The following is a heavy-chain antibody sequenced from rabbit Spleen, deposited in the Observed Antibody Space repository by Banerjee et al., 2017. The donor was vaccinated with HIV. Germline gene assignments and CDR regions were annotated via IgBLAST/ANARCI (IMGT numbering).Heavy chain of an antibody. J-gene: IGHJ6*01. CDR1: GISVGISDY. Sequence: QQQLEESGGGLVKPGGTLTLTCKASGISVGISDYMCWVRQAPGKGLEWIACIDAGSSGFTYHASWAKGRFTISKTSSTTVTLQMTSLTAADTATYFCARDTGSSFSSYGMDLWGQGTLVTVS. D-gene: IGHD8-1*01. V-gene: IGHV1S45*01. CDR3: ARDTGSSFSSYGMDL. CDR2: IDAGSSGFT.